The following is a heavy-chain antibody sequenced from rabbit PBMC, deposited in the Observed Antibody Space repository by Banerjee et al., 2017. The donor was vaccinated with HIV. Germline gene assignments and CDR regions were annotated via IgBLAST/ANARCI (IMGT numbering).Heavy chain of an antibody. V-gene: IGHV1S45*01. J-gene: IGHJ3*01. D-gene: IGHD6-1*01. CDR1: GFSFSNKYV. CDR2: INTSSGNT. Sequence: QEQLEESGGDLVKPEGSLTITCTASGFSFSNKYVMCWVRQAPGKGLEWIACINTSSGNTVYANWAKGRFTISKTSSTTVTLQTTSLTAADTATYFCGRGDVGYGGASHLWGQGTLVTVS. CDR3: GRGDVGYGGASHL.